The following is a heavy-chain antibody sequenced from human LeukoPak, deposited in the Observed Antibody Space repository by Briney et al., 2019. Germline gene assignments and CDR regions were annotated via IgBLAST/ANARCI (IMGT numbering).Heavy chain of an antibody. V-gene: IGHV1-18*01. CDR2: ISAYNGNT. CDR3: ASDGITGTISRYYGMDV. CDR1: GYTFTSYG. J-gene: IGHJ6*02. Sequence: ASVNVSCKASGYTFTSYGISWVRQAPGQGLEGMGWISAYNGNTDYAQKLQGRVTMTTDTSTSTVYMELRSLRSDDTAVYYCASDGITGTISRYYGMDVWGQGTTVTVSS. D-gene: IGHD1-7*01.